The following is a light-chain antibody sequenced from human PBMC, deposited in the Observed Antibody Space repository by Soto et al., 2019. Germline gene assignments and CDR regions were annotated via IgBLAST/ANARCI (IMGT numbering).Light chain of an antibody. V-gene: IGLV2-14*01. Sequence: QSALTQPASVSGSPGQSITISCTGTSSDVGDYPYVSWYQQHPGKVPKLIIYEVTNRPSGVSGRFSGSKSENTASLTISGLQAEDEADYYCSSYSMTNTLVFGSGTKVTVL. J-gene: IGLJ1*01. CDR1: SSDVGDYPY. CDR3: SSYSMTNTLV. CDR2: EVT.